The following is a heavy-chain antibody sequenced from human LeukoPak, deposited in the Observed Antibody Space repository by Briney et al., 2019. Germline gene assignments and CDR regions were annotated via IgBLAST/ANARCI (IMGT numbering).Heavy chain of an antibody. Sequence: GASVKVSCKVSGYTLTELSMHWVRQAPGKGLEWMGGFDPEDGETIYAQKFQGRVTMTEDTSTDTAYMELSSLRSEDTAVYYCASNKWAAAGTPQGIDYWGQGTLVTASS. J-gene: IGHJ4*02. CDR3: ASNKWAAAGTPQGIDY. CDR1: GYTLTELS. V-gene: IGHV1-24*01. CDR2: FDPEDGET. D-gene: IGHD6-13*01.